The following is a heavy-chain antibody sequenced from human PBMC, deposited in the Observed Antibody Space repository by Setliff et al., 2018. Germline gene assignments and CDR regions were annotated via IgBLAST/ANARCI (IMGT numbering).Heavy chain of an antibody. CDR2: VYSTGST. Sequence: ASETLSLTCNVSGASISSGSHYWSWIRQSAGEKPTWIGHVYSTGSTNYNPSFESRVSISVDKSNNQFSLKMTSATAADTAMYYCVRDRYGRNSDGSGVYNWFDSWGQGILVTVSS. CDR1: GASISSGSHY. V-gene: IGHV4-61*09. CDR3: VRDRYGRNSDGSGVYNWFDS. D-gene: IGHD2-15*01. J-gene: IGHJ5*01.